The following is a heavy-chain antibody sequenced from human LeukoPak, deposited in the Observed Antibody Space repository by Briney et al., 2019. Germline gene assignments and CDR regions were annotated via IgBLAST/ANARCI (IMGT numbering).Heavy chain of an antibody. CDR2: IRNKANTYTT. CDR3: ARRRGSGGVDY. V-gene: IGHV3-72*01. J-gene: IGHJ4*02. Sequence: GGSLRLSCAASGFTFSSYWMSWVRQAPGKGLEWVGRIRNKANTYTTEYAASVKGRFTISRDDSKNSLYLQMNSLKSEDTAVYYCARRRGSGGVDYWGQGTLVTVSS. CDR1: GFTFSSYW. D-gene: IGHD3-10*01.